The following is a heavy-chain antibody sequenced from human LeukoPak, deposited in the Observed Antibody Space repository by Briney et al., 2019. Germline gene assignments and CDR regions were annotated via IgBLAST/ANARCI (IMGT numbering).Heavy chain of an antibody. V-gene: IGHV5-10-1*01. D-gene: IGHD6-13*01. CDR2: IDPSDSYT. J-gene: IGHJ4*02. Sequence: GESLKISCKGSGYSFTSYWISWVRLTPGKGLEWMGRIDPSDSYTNYSPSFQGHVTISADKSISTAYLQWSSLKASDTAMYYCARHTGIAAAGYYWGQGTLVTVSS. CDR3: ARHTGIAAAGYY. CDR1: GYSFTSYW.